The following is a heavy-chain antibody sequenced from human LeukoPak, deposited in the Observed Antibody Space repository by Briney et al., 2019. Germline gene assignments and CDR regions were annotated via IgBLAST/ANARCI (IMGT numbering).Heavy chain of an antibody. J-gene: IGHJ5*02. D-gene: IGHD2-8*01. CDR3: ARGAADIVLMMYAEVDNWFDP. V-gene: IGHV7-4-1*02. Sequence: ASVKVSCKASGYTFTSYAMNWVRQAPGQGLEWMGWINTKTGNPTYAQGFTGRFVFSLDTSVSTAYLQISSLKAEDTAVYYCARGAADIVLMMYAEVDNWFDPWGQGTLVTVSS. CDR1: GYTFTSYA. CDR2: INTKTGNP.